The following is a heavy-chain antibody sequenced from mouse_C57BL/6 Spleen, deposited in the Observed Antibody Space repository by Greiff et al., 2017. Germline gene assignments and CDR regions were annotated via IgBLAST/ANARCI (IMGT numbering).Heavy chain of an antibody. CDR1: GYTFTDYY. J-gene: IGHJ2*01. Sequence: EVQLQQSGPELVKPGASVKISCKASGYTFTDYYMNWVKQSHGKSLEWIGDINPNNGGTSYNQKFKGKATLTVDKSSSTAYMELRSMTSEDSAVYYCARRGTGTSYFDYWGQGTTLTVSS. CDR3: ARRGTGTSYFDY. D-gene: IGHD4-1*01. V-gene: IGHV1-26*01. CDR2: INPNNGGT.